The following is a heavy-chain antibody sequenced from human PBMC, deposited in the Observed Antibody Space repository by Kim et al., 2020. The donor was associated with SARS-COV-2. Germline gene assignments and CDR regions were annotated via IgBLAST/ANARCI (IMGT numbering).Heavy chain of an antibody. CDR1: GFTFDDYA. D-gene: IGHD6-13*01. J-gene: IGHJ4*02. CDR3: ARPGSSHLDY. V-gene: IGHV3-9*01. CDR2: ISWNSGSI. Sequence: GGSLRLSCAASGFTFDDYAMHWVRQAPGKGLEWVSGISWNSGSIGYADSVKGRFTISRDNAKNSLYLQMNSLRAEDTALYYCARPGSSHLDYWGQGTLVTVSS.